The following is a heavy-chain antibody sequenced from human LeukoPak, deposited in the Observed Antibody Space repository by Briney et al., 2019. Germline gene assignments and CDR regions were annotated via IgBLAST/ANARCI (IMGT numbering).Heavy chain of an antibody. CDR1: GGTFSSYA. CDR3: ARALFSITIFGVVILNWFDP. V-gene: IGHV1-69*05. J-gene: IGHJ5*02. Sequence: ASVKVSCKASGGTFSSYAISWVRQAPGQGLEWMGGILPIFGTANYAQKFQGRVTITTDESTSTAYMELSSLRSEDTAVYYCARALFSITIFGVVILNWFDPWGQGTLVTVSS. D-gene: IGHD3-3*01. CDR2: ILPIFGTA.